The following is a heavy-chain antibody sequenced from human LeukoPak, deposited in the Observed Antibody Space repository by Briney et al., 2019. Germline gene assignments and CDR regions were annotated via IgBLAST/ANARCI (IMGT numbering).Heavy chain of an antibody. J-gene: IGHJ6*02. Sequence: PGGSLRLSCAASGFTFSSYSMNWVRQAPGKGLEWVSYISSSSSTIYYADSVKGRFTISRDNAKNSLYLQMNSLRDEDTAVYFCATRAEGYYYGSGSYYGMDVWGQGTTVTVSS. V-gene: IGHV3-48*02. CDR3: ATRAEGYYYGSGSYYGMDV. D-gene: IGHD3-10*01. CDR2: ISSSSSTI. CDR1: GFTFSSYS.